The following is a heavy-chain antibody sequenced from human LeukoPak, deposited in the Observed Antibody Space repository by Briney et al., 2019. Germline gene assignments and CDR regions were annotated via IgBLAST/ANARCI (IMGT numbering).Heavy chain of an antibody. D-gene: IGHD1-26*01. V-gene: IGHV3-48*02. Sequence: GGSLRLSCAASGFTFSSYSMNWVRQAPGKGLEWVSYISRSSSAIYYADSVKGRFTISRDDGKNSLYLQMNSLRDGDTAVYFCARDSGTYSTQYWGRGTLVTVSS. CDR1: GFTFSSYS. CDR3: ARDSGTYSTQY. J-gene: IGHJ4*02. CDR2: ISRSSSAI.